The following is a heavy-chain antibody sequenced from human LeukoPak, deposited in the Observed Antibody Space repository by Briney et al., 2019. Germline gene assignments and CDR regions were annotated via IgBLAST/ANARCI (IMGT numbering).Heavy chain of an antibody. CDR1: GYTFTDYY. V-gene: IGHV1-2*02. CDR2: INTNSGVT. D-gene: IGHD2-21*01. J-gene: IGHJ5*02. Sequence: ASVKVSCKTSGYTFTDYYMHWVRQAPGQGLEWMGWINTNSGVTSSAQKFQGRVTMTRDTSITTVYMEVRWLTSDDTAIYYCARADRLDGAPYLIGPWGQGTLVTVSS. CDR3: ARADRLDGAPYLIGP.